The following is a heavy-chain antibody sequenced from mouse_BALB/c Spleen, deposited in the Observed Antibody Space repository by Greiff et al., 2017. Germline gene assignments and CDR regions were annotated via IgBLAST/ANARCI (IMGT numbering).Heavy chain of an antibody. V-gene: IGHV5-12-2*01. CDR1: GFTFSSYT. CDR2: ISNGGGST. CDR3: ARKGIYDSFAY. D-gene: IGHD2-3*01. Sequence: DVMLVESGGGLVQPGGSLKLSCAASGFTFSSYTMSWVRQTPEKRLEWVAYISNGGGSTYYPDTVKGRFTISRDNAKNTLYLQMSSLKSEDTAMYYCARKGIYDSFAYWGQGTLVTVSA. J-gene: IGHJ3*01.